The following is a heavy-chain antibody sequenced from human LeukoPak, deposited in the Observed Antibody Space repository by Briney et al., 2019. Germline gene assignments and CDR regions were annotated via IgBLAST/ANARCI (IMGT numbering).Heavy chain of an antibody. CDR1: GFTFSSYG. J-gene: IGHJ4*02. Sequence: PGGSLRLSCAASGFTFSSYGMHWVRQAPGKGLEWVAFIRYDGSNKYYADSVKGRFTISRDNSKNTLYLQMNSLRAEDTAVYYCAKPATYYDILTGYDYWGQGTLVTVSS. D-gene: IGHD3-9*01. CDR2: IRYDGSNK. V-gene: IGHV3-30*02. CDR3: AKPATYYDILTGYDY.